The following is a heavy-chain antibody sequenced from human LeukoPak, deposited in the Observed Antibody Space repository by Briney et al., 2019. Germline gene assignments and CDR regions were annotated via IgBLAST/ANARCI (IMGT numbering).Heavy chain of an antibody. CDR2: FYPEDGET. V-gene: IGHV1-24*01. J-gene: IGHJ3*02. CDR3: ATVLIYSKGYDAFDI. D-gene: IGHD4-11*01. CDR1: GYTLTELS. Sequence: ASVKVSCKVSGYTLTELSMHWVRQAPGKGLEWMGGFYPEDGETIYAQKFQGRVTMTEDTSTDTAYMELSSLRSEGTAVYYCATVLIYSKGYDAFDIWGQGTMVTVSA.